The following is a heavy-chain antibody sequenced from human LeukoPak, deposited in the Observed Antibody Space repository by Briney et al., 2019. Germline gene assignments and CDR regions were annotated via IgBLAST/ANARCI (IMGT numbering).Heavy chain of an antibody. V-gene: IGHV4-59*08. CDR3: AGAFSAGIAAAPPPRFDY. Sequence: PSETLSLTCIVSGGSISSYYWSWIRQPPGKGLEWMGDIYYSGRTNYNPSLKSRVTMSVATSKTQFSLNLRSVTAAATAVYYCAGAFSAGIAAAPPPRFDYWGQGTLVTVSS. J-gene: IGHJ4*02. D-gene: IGHD6-13*01. CDR2: IYYSGRT. CDR1: GGSISSYY.